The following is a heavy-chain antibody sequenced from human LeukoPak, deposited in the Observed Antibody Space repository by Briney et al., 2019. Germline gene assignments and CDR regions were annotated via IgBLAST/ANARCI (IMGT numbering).Heavy chain of an antibody. J-gene: IGHJ6*03. Sequence: SSETLSLTCTVSGGSISSYYWSWIRQPPGKGLEWIGYIYYSGSTSYNPSLKSRVTISVDTSKNQFSLKLSSVTAADTAVYYCARDGPFWSGYPYYYMDVWGKGTTVTVSS. CDR1: GGSISSYY. D-gene: IGHD3-3*01. CDR2: IYYSGST. V-gene: IGHV4-59*01. CDR3: ARDGPFWSGYPYYYMDV.